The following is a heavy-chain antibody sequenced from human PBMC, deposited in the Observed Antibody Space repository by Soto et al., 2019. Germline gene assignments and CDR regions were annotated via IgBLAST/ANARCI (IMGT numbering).Heavy chain of an antibody. V-gene: IGHV3-33*01. CDR3: ARDDEYSGNGMDV. D-gene: IGHD3-10*01. Sequence: QVQLVESGGGVVQPGRSLRLSCAASEFTFSNYGMHWVRQAPSKGLEWVAVILNDGSNRYHADSVKDRFTISRDNSKNTLYLQMNSLRAEDTAVYYCARDDEYSGNGMDVWGQGTTVTVS. J-gene: IGHJ6*02. CDR2: ILNDGSNR. CDR1: EFTFSNYG.